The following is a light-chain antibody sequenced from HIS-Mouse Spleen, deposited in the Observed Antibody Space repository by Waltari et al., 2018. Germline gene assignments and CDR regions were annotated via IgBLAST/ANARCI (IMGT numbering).Light chain of an antibody. CDR1: QSVSSD. Sequence: EIVMTQSPATLSVSPGARATLFCRASQSVSSDLAWYHQKPGQAPRLLIYGASTRDTGIPARFSGSGSGTEFTLTISSMQSEYFAVYYCQQYNNWPHRTFGQGTKVEIK. CDR3: QQYNNWPHRT. V-gene: IGKV3-15*01. CDR2: GAS. J-gene: IGKJ1*01.